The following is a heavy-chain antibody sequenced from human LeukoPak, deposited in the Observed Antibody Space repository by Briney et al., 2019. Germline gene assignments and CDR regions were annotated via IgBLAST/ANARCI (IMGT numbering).Heavy chain of an antibody. J-gene: IGHJ4*02. CDR3: VRGRGSGSYLVDY. V-gene: IGHV3-30*01. CDR2: ISSDDSNI. D-gene: IGHD1-26*01. CDR1: GFIFRDHS. Sequence: GGSLRLSCAASGFIFRDHSLHWVRLPPGKGLEWVALISSDDSNIRYADPVKGRFTNSRDNSKNTVDLQLNSLRYEDTAVYYCVRGRGSGSYLVDYWGQGTLVTVSS.